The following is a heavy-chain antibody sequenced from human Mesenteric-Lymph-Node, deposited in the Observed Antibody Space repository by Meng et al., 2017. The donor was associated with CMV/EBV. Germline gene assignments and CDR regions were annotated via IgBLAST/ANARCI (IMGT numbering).Heavy chain of an antibody. CDR3: ARDLYEEYPDY. J-gene: IGHJ4*02. Sequence: ASVKVSCKASGYTFTGYYMHWVRQAPGQGLEWMGIINPSGGSTSYAQKFQGRVTMTRDTSTSTVYMELSSLRSEDTAVYYCARDLYEEYPDYWGQGTLVTVSS. V-gene: IGHV1-46*01. CDR1: GYTFTGYY. D-gene: IGHD2-2*01. CDR2: INPSGGST.